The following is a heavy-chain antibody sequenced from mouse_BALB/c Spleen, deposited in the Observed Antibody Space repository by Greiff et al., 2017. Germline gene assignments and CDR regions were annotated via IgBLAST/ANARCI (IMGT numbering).Heavy chain of an antibody. CDR1: GYTFTSYW. V-gene: IGHV1S22*01. J-gene: IGHJ4*01. CDR2: IYPGSGST. Sequence: LQQPGSELVRPGASVKLSCKASGYTFTSYWMHWVKQRPGQGLEWIGNIYPGSGSTNYDEKFKSKATLTVDTSSSTAYMQLSSLTSEDSAVYYCTMEPLYYAMDYWGQGTSVTVSS. CDR3: TMEPLYYAMDY.